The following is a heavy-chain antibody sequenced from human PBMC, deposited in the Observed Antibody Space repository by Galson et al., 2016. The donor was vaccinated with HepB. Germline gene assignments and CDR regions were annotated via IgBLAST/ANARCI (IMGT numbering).Heavy chain of an antibody. J-gene: IGHJ4*02. CDR2: IQNSGENT. CDR1: GFTFRNYG. D-gene: IGHD1/OR15-1a*01. V-gene: IGHV3-23*01. Sequence: SLRLSCAVSGFTFRNYGMAWVRQAPGKGLEWVSSIQNSGENTHYADSVKGRFTISRDNSRNTLYLQMNSLRVEDTAVYYCASQLWNTDYWGQGTRVIVSS. CDR3: ASQLWNTDY.